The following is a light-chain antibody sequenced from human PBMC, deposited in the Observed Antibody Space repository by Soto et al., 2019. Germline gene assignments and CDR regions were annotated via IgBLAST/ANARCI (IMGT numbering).Light chain of an antibody. CDR3: QHSDSLPIT. J-gene: IGKJ5*01. Sequence: DIQMTQSPSSLSASVGDRVTIPCRASQTISRNLNWYQQKPGTAPKLLIYAASNLQSGVPSRFSGSGSGTDFALAISSLQPEDFATYYCQHSDSLPITFGQGTRLEIK. V-gene: IGKV1-39*01. CDR1: QTISRN. CDR2: AAS.